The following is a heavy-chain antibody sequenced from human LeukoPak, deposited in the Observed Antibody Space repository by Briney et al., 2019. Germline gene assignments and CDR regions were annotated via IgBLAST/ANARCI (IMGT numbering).Heavy chain of an antibody. CDR2: IRYDGSNK. Sequence: GGSLRLSCAASGFTFSSYGMHWVRQAPGKGLEWVAFIRYDGSNKYYADSVKGRFTISRDNSKNTLYLQMNSLRAEDTAVYYCARDLTRYSTTWYGSWFDPWGQGTLVTVSS. CDR3: ARDLTRYSTTWYGSWFDP. D-gene: IGHD6-13*01. CDR1: GFTFSSYG. J-gene: IGHJ5*02. V-gene: IGHV3-30*02.